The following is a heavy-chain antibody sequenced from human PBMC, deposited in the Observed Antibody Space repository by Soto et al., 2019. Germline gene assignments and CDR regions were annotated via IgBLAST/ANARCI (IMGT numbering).Heavy chain of an antibody. J-gene: IGHJ4*02. CDR2: ITHSGST. V-gene: IGHV4-34*01. Sequence: QVQLQQWGAGLLKSSETLSLTCAVYVGSFRGYYWSWIRQPPGKGLEWIGEITHSGSTNCNPSLKSRVTISVDTSKNQFSLKLSSVTAADTAVYYCARGDPAVGLLLWGQGTLVTVSS. D-gene: IGHD2-15*01. CDR3: ARGDPAVGLLL. CDR1: VGSFRGYY.